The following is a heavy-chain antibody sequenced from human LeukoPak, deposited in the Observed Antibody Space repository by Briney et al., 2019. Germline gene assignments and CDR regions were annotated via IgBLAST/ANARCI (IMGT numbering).Heavy chain of an antibody. V-gene: IGHV1-69*04. CDR2: IIPILTT. CDR1: GATFNTDA. CDR3: VRHPTSFDWFRD. D-gene: IGHD3-9*01. Sequence: EASVKVSCKASGATFNTDAINWVRQAPGQGLQWMGRIIPILTTTYAPLFEDRLTITADKTTNTAYMELRSLTSDDTATYFCVRHPTSFDWFRDWGQGTLVTVSS. J-gene: IGHJ4*02.